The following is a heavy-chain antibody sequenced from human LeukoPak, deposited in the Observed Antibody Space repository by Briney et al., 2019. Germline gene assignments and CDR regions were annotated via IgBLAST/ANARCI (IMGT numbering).Heavy chain of an antibody. V-gene: IGHV1-18*01. D-gene: IGHD3-10*01. J-gene: IGHJ6*02. CDR3: ASCVREQPYYYYGMDV. CDR2: ISAYNGNT. CDR1: GYTFTSYG. Sequence: ASVKVSCKASGYTFTSYGISWVRQAPGQGLEWMGWISAYNGNTNYAQKLQGRVTMTTDTSTSTAYMELRSLRSDDTAVYYCASCVREQPYYYYGMDVWGQGTTVTVSS.